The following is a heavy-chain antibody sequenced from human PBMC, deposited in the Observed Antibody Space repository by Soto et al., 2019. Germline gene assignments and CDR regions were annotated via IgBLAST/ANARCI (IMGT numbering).Heavy chain of an antibody. CDR1: GGTFSSYT. D-gene: IGHD3-10*01. J-gene: IGHJ4*02. CDR3: ARWKKTAGFGELF. Sequence: QVQLVQSGAEVQKPGSSVKVSCEASGGTFSSYTISWVRQAPGQGLEWMGRIIPILGIANYAQKFQGRVTITADKSTSTAYMELSSLRSEDTAVYYCARWKKTAGFGELFWGQGTLVTVSS. CDR2: IIPILGIA. V-gene: IGHV1-69*02.